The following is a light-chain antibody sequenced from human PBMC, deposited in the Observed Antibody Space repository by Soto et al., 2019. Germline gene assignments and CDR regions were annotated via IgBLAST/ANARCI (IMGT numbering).Light chain of an antibody. V-gene: IGLV1-44*01. CDR3: AAWDDSLNGYV. CDR1: SSNIGSNT. CDR2: SNN. J-gene: IGLJ1*01. Sequence: QSVLTQPPSASGTPGQRVTISCSGSSSNIGSNTVNWYQQLPGTAPKLLIYSNNQRPSGVPDRFSGSKSGTSASLAIRGLQSEDQADYYCAAWDDSLNGYVFGTSTKVTVL.